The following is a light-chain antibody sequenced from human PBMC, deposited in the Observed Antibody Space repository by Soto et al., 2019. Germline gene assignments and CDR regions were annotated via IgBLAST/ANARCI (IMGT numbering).Light chain of an antibody. V-gene: IGLV1-51*02. Sequence: QSVLTQPPSVSAAPGQKVTISCSGNSSNIGNNYVAWYQHLPATAPKRLIYENNQRPSGIPARFSGSKSGTSATLGITGLPTGDEGDCYCGTWVSSLSLKVFGTGTKVTVL. J-gene: IGLJ1*01. CDR2: ENN. CDR1: SSNIGNNY. CDR3: GTWVSSLSLKV.